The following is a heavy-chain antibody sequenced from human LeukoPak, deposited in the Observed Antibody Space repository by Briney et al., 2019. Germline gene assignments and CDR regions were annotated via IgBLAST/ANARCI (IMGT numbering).Heavy chain of an antibody. D-gene: IGHD2-2*01. CDR2: IYTSGST. V-gene: IGHV4-61*02. J-gene: IGHJ6*03. CDR3: ARELGCSSTSCPVGDYYYYYMDD. CDR1: GGSISSGSYY. Sequence: SETLSLTCTVSGGSISSGSYYWSWIRQPAGKGLEWIGRIYTSGSTNYNPSLTSRVTISVDTSKNQFSLKLSSVTPADTAPCFCARELGCSSTSCPVGDYYYYYMDDWGKGTTVTVSS.